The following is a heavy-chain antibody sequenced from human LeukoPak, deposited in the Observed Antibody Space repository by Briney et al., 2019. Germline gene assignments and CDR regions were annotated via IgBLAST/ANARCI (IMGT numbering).Heavy chain of an antibody. D-gene: IGHD6-19*01. CDR1: GFTFSSYS. CDR2: ISSSSSTI. CDR3: ARAPEYSSGFYYYYMDV. J-gene: IGHJ6*03. V-gene: IGHV3-48*01. Sequence: GGSLRLSCAASGFTFSSYSMNWVRQAPGKGLEWVSYISSSSSTIYYADSVKGRFTISRDNAKNSLYLQMNSLRAEDTALYYCARAPEYSSGFYYYYMDVWGKGTTVTVSS.